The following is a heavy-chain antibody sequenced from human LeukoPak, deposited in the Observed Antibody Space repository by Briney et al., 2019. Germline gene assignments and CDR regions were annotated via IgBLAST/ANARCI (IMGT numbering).Heavy chain of an antibody. CDR3: ARGPGYSYGYGWGYYYYGMDV. Sequence: ASVKVSCKASGYTFTSYDINWVRQATGQGLEWMGWMNPNSGNTGYAQKFQGRVTMTRNTSISTAYMELSSLRSEDTAVYHCARGPGYSYGYGWGYYYYGMDVWGQGTTVTVSS. J-gene: IGHJ6*02. CDR2: MNPNSGNT. CDR1: GYTFTSYD. V-gene: IGHV1-8*01. D-gene: IGHD5-18*01.